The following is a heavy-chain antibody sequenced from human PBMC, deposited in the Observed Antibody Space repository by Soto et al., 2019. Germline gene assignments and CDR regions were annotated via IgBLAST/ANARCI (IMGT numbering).Heavy chain of an antibody. Sequence: SETLCLTCTVAGGSISSSGYYWSWIRQHLGKGLEWIGYIYYSGSTYYNPSLKSRVTISVDTSKNQFSLNLRSVTAADTAVYYCARVDHRGYFAILTDYWGQGTLVTVSS. J-gene: IGHJ4*02. V-gene: IGHV4-31*03. CDR1: GGSISSSGYY. CDR2: IYYSGST. CDR3: ARVDHRGYFAILTDY. D-gene: IGHD3-9*01.